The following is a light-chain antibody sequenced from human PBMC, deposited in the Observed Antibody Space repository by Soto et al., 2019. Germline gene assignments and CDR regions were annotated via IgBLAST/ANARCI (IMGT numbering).Light chain of an antibody. CDR1: SSDVGAYNF. J-gene: IGLJ1*01. V-gene: IGLV2-14*01. Sequence: QSVLTQPASVSGSPGQSITISCTGTSSDVGAYNFVSWYQHHPGRAPKLIIYEVTIRPSGVSNRFSGSKSGNTASLTVSGLQAEDEADYYCSSYAGSSNVFGTGTKVTVL. CDR3: SSYAGSSNV. CDR2: EVT.